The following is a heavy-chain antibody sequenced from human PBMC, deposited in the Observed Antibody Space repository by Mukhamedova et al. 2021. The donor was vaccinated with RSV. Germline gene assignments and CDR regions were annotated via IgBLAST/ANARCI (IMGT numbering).Heavy chain of an antibody. V-gene: IGHV3-23*01. CDR2: SGGGDET. Sequence: SGGGDETFYADSVQGRFTISRDNSKSTLYLHMASLRADDTAVYYCAKHVWERTTTGSGAFDMWGQGTMVTVSS. CDR3: AKHVWERTTTGSGAFDM. D-gene: IGHD1-1*01. J-gene: IGHJ3*02.